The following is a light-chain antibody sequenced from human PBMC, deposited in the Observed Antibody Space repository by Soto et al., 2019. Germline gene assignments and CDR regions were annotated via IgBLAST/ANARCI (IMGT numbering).Light chain of an antibody. CDR1: SSDVGAYDY. CDR2: EVT. J-gene: IGLJ1*01. V-gene: IGLV2-14*01. Sequence: QSALTQPASVSASPGQSIAISCSGTSSDVGAYDYVSWYQNHPGKAPKLIIYEVTYRPSGVSNRFSASKSGNTASLTISGLQAEDEADYYCSSYTRGSTYVFGTGTKLTVL. CDR3: SSYTRGSTYV.